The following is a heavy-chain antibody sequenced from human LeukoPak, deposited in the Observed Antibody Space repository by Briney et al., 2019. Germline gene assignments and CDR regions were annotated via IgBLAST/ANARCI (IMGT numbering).Heavy chain of an antibody. V-gene: IGHV1-2*04. D-gene: IGHD3-10*01. J-gene: IGHJ6*04. CDR1: GSTFTSYY. CDR2: INPNSGGT. CDR3: ARDQYYGSGSSAMDV. Sequence: ASVKVSCQASGSTFTSYYMHWVRQAPGQGLEWMGWINPNSGGTNYAQKFQGWVTMTRDTSISTAYMELSRLRSDDTAVYYCARDQYYGSGSSAMDVWGKGTTVTVSS.